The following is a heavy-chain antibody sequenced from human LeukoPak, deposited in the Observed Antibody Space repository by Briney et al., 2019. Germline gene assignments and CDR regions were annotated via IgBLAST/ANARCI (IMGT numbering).Heavy chain of an antibody. CDR3: ARLVRIVVVPAAIPWFDP. CDR1: GGSFSGYY. J-gene: IGHJ5*02. V-gene: IGHV4-34*01. Sequence: SETLSLTCAVYGGSFSGYYWCWIRQPPGKGLEWIGSIYYSGSTYYNPSLKSRVTISVDTSKNQFSLKLSSVTAADTAVYYCARLVRIVVVPAAIPWFDPWGQGTLVSVSS. D-gene: IGHD2-2*02. CDR2: IYYSGST.